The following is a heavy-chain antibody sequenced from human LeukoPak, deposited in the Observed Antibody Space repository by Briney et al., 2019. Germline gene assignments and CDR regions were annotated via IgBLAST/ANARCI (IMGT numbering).Heavy chain of an antibody. V-gene: IGHV4-61*02. D-gene: IGHD6-19*01. CDR1: GGSISSGSYY. CDR2: IYTSGST. Sequence: PSETLSLTCTVSGGSISSGSYYWRWIRQPAGKGLEWIGRIYTSGSTNYNPSLKSRVTISVDTSKNQFSLKLSSVTAADTAVYYCARWASGWGANFDYWGQGTLVTVSS. CDR3: ARWASGWGANFDY. J-gene: IGHJ4*02.